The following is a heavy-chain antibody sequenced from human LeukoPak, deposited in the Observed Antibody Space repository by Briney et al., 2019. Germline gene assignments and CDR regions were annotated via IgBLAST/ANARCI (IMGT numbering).Heavy chain of an antibody. Sequence: SETLSVTCSVYGGSFYGFYWSWIPQDPGKGLEGIGEINHSGSTNYNPSLKSRVTISVDTSKNQFSLKLSSVTAADTAVYYCARVPRSFWSGYYSWGQGTLVTVSS. CDR1: GGSFYGFY. CDR3: ARVPRSFWSGYYS. D-gene: IGHD3-3*01. J-gene: IGHJ4*02. CDR2: INHSGST. V-gene: IGHV4-34*01.